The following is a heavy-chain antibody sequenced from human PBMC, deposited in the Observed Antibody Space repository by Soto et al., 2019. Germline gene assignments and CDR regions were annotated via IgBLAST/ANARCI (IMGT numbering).Heavy chain of an antibody. J-gene: IGHJ6*01. V-gene: IGHV5-10-1*01. CDR2: IDPSDSYT. CDR1: GYSFTSYW. Sequence: GESLKISCKGSGYSFTSYWISWVRQMPGKGLEWMGRIDPSDSYTNYSPSFQGHVTISADKSISTAYLQWSSLKASDTAMYYCAVDSVLMPDPYGMDVWGQGNKVTVSS. D-gene: IGHD2-8*01. CDR3: AVDSVLMPDPYGMDV.